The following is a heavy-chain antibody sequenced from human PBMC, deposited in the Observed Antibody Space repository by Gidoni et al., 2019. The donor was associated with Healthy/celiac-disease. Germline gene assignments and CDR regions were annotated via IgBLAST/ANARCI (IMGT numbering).Heavy chain of an antibody. Sequence: QVQLVQSGAEVKKPGASVKVSCKASGYTFTGYYMHWVRQAPGQGLEWMGWINPNSGGTNYAQKFQGRVTMTRDTSISTAYMELSRLRSDDTAVYYCARWSGYYDSSGYPRGGYYYYGMDVWGQGTTVTVSS. CDR2: INPNSGGT. V-gene: IGHV1-2*02. D-gene: IGHD3-22*01. J-gene: IGHJ6*02. CDR3: ARWSGYYDSSGYPRGGYYYYGMDV. CDR1: GYTFTGYY.